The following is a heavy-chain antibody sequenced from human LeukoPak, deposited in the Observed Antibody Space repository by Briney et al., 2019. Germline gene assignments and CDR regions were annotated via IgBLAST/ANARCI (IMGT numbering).Heavy chain of an antibody. CDR3: AREHSGGSYYYYYYYGMDV. CDR1: GGSISSSSYY. J-gene: IGHJ6*02. V-gene: IGHV4-39*07. D-gene: IGHD1-26*01. CDR2: IYYSGST. Sequence: PSETLSLTCTVSGGSISSSSYYWGWIRQPPGKGLEWIGSIYYSGSTYYNPSLKSRVTISVDTSKNQFSLKLSSMTAADTAVYYCAREHSGGSYYYYYYYGMDVWGQGTTVTVSS.